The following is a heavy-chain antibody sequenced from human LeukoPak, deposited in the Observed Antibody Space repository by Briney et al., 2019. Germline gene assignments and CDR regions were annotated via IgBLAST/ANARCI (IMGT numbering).Heavy chain of an antibody. J-gene: IGHJ4*02. CDR3: AAGYSSSWANDY. Sequence: PSETLSLTCTVSGGSISSSSYYWGWIRQPPGKGLEWIGSIYYSGSTYYNPSLKSRVTISVDTSKNQFSLKLSSVTAADTAVYYCAAGYSSSWANDYWGQGALVTVSS. CDR2: IYYSGST. V-gene: IGHV4-39*07. D-gene: IGHD6-13*01. CDR1: GGSISSSSYY.